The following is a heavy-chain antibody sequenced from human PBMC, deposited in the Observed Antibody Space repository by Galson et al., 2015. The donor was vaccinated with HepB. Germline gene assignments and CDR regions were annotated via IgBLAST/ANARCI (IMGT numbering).Heavy chain of an antibody. V-gene: IGHV1-24*01. J-gene: IGHJ6*02. Sequence: SVKVSCKVSGFIFSELSMHWVRQAPGKGLEWMGGFDPEEGETIYAQKFQGRVTMTEDTSTDTAYMELSSLRSEDTAVYYCATDTRTSSIAAAGRYYYGMDVWGQGTTVTVSS. D-gene: IGHD6-13*01. CDR2: FDPEEGET. CDR3: ATDTRTSSIAAAGRYYYGMDV. CDR1: GFIFSELS.